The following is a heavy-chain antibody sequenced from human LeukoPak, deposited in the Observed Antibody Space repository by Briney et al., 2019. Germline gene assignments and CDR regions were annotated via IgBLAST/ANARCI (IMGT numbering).Heavy chain of an antibody. Sequence: GGSLRLSCAASGFTFSSYWMSWVRQAPGKGLEWVANIKHDGSEKYYVDSVKGRFTISRDNAKNSLYLQMNSLRAEDTAVYYCARSVDTAMAYYYYYMDVWGKGTTVTVSS. D-gene: IGHD5-18*01. J-gene: IGHJ6*03. V-gene: IGHV3-7*01. CDR3: ARSVDTAMAYYYYYMDV. CDR2: IKHDGSEK. CDR1: GFTFSSYW.